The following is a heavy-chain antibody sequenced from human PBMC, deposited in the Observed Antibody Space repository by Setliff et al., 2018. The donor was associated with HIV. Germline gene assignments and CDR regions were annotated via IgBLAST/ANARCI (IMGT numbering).Heavy chain of an antibody. V-gene: IGHV3-23*01. CDR2: ISASGGST. CDR3: AKQVGYCSSTSCPSGRYMDV. CDR1: GFTFSSYA. J-gene: IGHJ6*03. Sequence: GGSLRLSCAASGFTFSSYAMSWVRQAPGKGPEWVSSISASGGSTFYGDSVKGRSTISRDNARNTLYLQMNSLKGDDTAVYHCAKQVGYCSSTSCPSGRYMDVWGKGTTVTVSS. D-gene: IGHD2-2*01.